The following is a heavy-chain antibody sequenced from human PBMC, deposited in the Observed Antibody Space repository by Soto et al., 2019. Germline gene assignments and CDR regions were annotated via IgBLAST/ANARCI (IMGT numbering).Heavy chain of an antibody. CDR3: ARDSTGTTEEEYYGMDV. Sequence: SVKVSCNASGGTFSSYAISWVRQATGQGLEWMGGIIPIFGTANYAQKVQGRVTITADESTSTAYMELSSLRSEDTAVYYCARDSTGTTEEEYYGMDVWGQGTTVTVSS. J-gene: IGHJ6*02. D-gene: IGHD1-1*01. V-gene: IGHV1-69*13. CDR2: IIPIFGTA. CDR1: GGTFSSYA.